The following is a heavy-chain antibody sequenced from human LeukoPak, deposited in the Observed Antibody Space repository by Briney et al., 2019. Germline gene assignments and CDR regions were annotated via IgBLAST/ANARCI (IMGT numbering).Heavy chain of an antibody. CDR3: ARDKPYGSGSYIDY. CDR1: GDSISSGGYY. D-gene: IGHD3-10*01. CDR2: IYYSGST. V-gene: IGHV4-31*03. Sequence: SETLSLTCTVSGDSISSGGYYWSWIRQHPGKGLEWIGYIYYSGSTNYNPSLKSRVTISVDTSKNQFSLKLSSVTAADTAVYYCARDKPYGSGSYIDYWGQGTLVTVSS. J-gene: IGHJ4*02.